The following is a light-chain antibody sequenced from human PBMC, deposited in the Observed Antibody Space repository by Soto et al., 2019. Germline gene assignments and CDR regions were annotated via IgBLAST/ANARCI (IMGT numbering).Light chain of an antibody. Sequence: DIQMTQSPSTLSASVGDRVTITCRASQTINNWLAWYQQKPGKAPKLLISKASSLESGVPSRFSGSGSGTEFTLRISSLQPDDFANYYCQQDHSYGWTFGQGTKVEIK. CDR3: QQDHSYGWT. V-gene: IGKV1-5*03. J-gene: IGKJ1*01. CDR1: QTINNW. CDR2: KAS.